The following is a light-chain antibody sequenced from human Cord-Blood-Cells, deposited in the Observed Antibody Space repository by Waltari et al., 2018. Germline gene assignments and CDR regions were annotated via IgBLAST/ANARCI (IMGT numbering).Light chain of an antibody. CDR2: GAS. V-gene: IGKV3-15*01. J-gene: IGKJ2*03. CDR3: QQYNNWLYS. CDR1: QSVSSN. Sequence: EIMMTQSPAPLSVSLGETATLPCRASQSVSSNLAWYQQKPEQAPRLLIYGASTRATGIPARCSGSWFGTEFIRTISSLQSEEFAVYYCQQYNNWLYSFGQGTKLEIK.